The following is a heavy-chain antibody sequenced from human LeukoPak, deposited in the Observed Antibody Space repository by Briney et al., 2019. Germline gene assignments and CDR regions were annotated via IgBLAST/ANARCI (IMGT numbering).Heavy chain of an antibody. CDR2: IYYSGST. J-gene: IGHJ4*02. CDR1: GGSISSSSYY. V-gene: IGHV4-39*07. D-gene: IGHD7-27*01. Sequence: SETLSLTCTVSGGSISSSSYYWGWIRQPPGKGLEWIGSIYYSGSTYYNPSLKSRVTISVDTSKNQFSLKLSSVTAADTAVYYCARDSLGIDYWGQGTLVTVSS. CDR3: ARDSLGIDY.